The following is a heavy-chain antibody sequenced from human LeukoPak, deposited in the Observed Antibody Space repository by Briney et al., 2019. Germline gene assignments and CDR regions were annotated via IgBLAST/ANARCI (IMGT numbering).Heavy chain of an antibody. CDR3: AKDRSCSGSSCNVGS. Sequence: PGGSLRLSCAASGFTFSSFAMSWVRQAPGKGLEWVSAISGSGGSTFYADSVKGRFTISRDNSKNTLCLQMNGLRAEDTAVYYCAKDRSCSGSSCNVGSWGQGTMVTVSS. J-gene: IGHJ3*01. CDR1: GFTFSSFA. D-gene: IGHD2-2*01. V-gene: IGHV3-23*01. CDR2: ISGSGGST.